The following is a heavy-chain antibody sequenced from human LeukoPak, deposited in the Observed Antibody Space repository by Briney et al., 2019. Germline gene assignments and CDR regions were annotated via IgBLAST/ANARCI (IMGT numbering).Heavy chain of an antibody. D-gene: IGHD3-10*01. CDR3: TRDSGTMGEVKFDP. CDR2: IYGDGTI. J-gene: IGHJ5*02. CDR1: GGSISKQY. V-gene: IGHV4-4*07. Sequence: SEALSLTCTVSGGSISKQYWTWVRQSAGKGLEWIGRIYGDGTITYNPSLRSRVTMSLDTSKNQFSLRLTSVTAADTAMYYCTRDSGTMGEVKFDPWGQGTLVTVYS.